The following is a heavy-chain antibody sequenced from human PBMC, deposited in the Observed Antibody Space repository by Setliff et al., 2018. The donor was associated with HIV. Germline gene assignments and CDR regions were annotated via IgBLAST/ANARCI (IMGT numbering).Heavy chain of an antibody. J-gene: IGHJ5*02. Sequence: SETLSLTCAVYGGSFSGYYWSWIRQPPGKGLEWIGEINHSGSTNYNPSLKSRVTISVDTSKNQFSLKLSSVTAADTAVYYCAREQPYYNFWSGYYSNWFDPWGQGTLVTVSS. D-gene: IGHD3-3*01. V-gene: IGHV4-34*01. CDR2: INHSGST. CDR3: AREQPYYNFWSGYYSNWFDP. CDR1: GGSFSGYY.